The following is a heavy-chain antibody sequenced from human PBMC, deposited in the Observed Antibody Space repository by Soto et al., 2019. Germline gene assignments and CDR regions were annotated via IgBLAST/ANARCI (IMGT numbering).Heavy chain of an antibody. D-gene: IGHD4-17*01. Sequence: QVQLQESGPGLVKPSQTLSLTCTVSGGSISSGGYYWSWIRQHPGKGLEWVGYIYYTGSTYYNPSLKSRVTISVDTSKNQCSLKLTSVTAADTAVYYCARDEEVNYADYGGSDHYYGMDVWGQGTTVTVSS. V-gene: IGHV4-31*03. CDR3: ARDEEVNYADYGGSDHYYGMDV. CDR1: GGSISSGGYY. J-gene: IGHJ6*02. CDR2: IYYTGST.